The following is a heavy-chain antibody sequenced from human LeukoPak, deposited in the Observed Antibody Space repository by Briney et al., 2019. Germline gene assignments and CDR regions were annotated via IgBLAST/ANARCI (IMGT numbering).Heavy chain of an antibody. J-gene: IGHJ4*02. D-gene: IGHD6-19*01. Sequence: PSETLSLTCAVYGGSFSGYYWSWIRQPPGKGLEWIGEINHSGSTNYNPSLKSRVTISVDTSKNQFSLKLSSVTAADTAVYYCAGGIAVGLFDYWGQGTLVTVSS. CDR1: GGSFSGYY. CDR3: AGGIAVGLFDY. V-gene: IGHV4-34*01. CDR2: INHSGST.